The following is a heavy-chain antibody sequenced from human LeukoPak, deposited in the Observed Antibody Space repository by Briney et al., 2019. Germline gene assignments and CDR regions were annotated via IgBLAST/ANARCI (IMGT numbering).Heavy chain of an antibody. J-gene: IGHJ4*02. CDR3: ARDAAWELGFDY. V-gene: IGHV3-21*01. CDR1: RFTFISCN. Sequence: PGGSLRLSCAASRFTFISCNMNWVRQAPGKGLEWVSSISSSSSSYKYYADSVKGRFTVSRDNAKNSLYLQMNSLRAEDTAVYYCARDAAWELGFDYWGQGTLVTVSS. D-gene: IGHD1-26*01. CDR2: ISSSSSSYK.